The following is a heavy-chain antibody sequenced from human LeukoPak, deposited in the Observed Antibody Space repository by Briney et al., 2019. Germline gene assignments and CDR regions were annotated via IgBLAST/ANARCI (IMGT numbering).Heavy chain of an antibody. CDR3: ASHYGDYVFQANWFDP. V-gene: IGHV4-61*02. CDR1: GGSISSDNYS. CDR2: VYTSGST. J-gene: IGHJ5*02. Sequence: SETLSLTCTVSGGSISSDNYSWSWIRQPAGKGLEWIGRVYTSGSTNYNPSLKSRVTISVDTSKKQFSLKLSSVTAADTAVYYCASHYGDYVFQANWFDPWGQGTLVTVSS. D-gene: IGHD4-17*01.